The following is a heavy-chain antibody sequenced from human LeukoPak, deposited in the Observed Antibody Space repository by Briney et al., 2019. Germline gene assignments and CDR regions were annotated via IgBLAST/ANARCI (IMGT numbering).Heavy chain of an antibody. CDR3: ARAGVGRGADAFDI. D-gene: IGHD3-3*01. CDR1: GGSISTYY. Sequence: SETLSLTCTVSGGSISTYYWSWIRQPPGKGLEWIGYIYYTGSTNYNPSLKSRVTISVDTSKNQFSLKLRSVTAADTAVYYCARAGVGRGADAFDIWGQGTMVTVSS. V-gene: IGHV4-59*08. CDR2: IYYTGST. J-gene: IGHJ3*02.